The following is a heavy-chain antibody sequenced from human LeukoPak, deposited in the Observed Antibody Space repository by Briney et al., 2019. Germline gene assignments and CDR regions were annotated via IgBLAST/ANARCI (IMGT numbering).Heavy chain of an antibody. Sequence: PSETLSLTCTVSGGSISSYYWSWIRQPAGKGLEWIGRIYTSGSTNYNPSLKSRVTMSVDTSKNQFSLKLSSVTAADTAVYYCARGYSSSWYLAKLFDYWGQGTLVTVSS. D-gene: IGHD6-13*01. CDR3: ARGYSSSWYLAKLFDY. CDR2: IYTSGST. V-gene: IGHV4-4*07. CDR1: GGSISSYY. J-gene: IGHJ4*02.